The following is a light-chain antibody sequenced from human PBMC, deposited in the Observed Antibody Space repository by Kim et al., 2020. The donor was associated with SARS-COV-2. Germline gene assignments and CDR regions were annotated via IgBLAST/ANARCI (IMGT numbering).Light chain of an antibody. CDR1: QGISNA. Sequence: IQLTQSPSFLSASVGDRVTITCRASQGISNALAWYQQRPGKAPTLLIYGASTLRSGVPSGFSGSGSGAEFSLTISSLQAEDFATYFCQQYNSFPRTFGQGARLEIK. J-gene: IGKJ5*01. CDR3: QQYNSFPRT. CDR2: GAS. V-gene: IGKV1-9*01.